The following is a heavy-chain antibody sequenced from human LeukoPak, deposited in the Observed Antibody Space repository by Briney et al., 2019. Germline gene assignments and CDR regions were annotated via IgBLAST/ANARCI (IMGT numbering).Heavy chain of an antibody. D-gene: IGHD2-21*01. J-gene: IGHJ4*02. CDR2: INIDGRSA. CDR3: ARDVWGDRDGFFEY. V-gene: IGHV3-74*01. Sequence: GVALRLSCAASRFTFSSYWMHWVRQVPGKGLVWVARINIDGRSARYAESVKGRFTISRNNVKNTLYLQMNSLTAEDTAVYYCARDVWGDRDGFFEYWGQGTLVTVST. CDR1: RFTFSSYW.